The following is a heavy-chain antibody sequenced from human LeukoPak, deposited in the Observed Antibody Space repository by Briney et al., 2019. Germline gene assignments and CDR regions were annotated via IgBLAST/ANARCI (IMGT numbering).Heavy chain of an antibody. CDR1: GGSIISNY. Sequence: SEALSLTCTVSGGSIISNYWSWIRQSAGTGLEWIGRIYGSGITDYNPSLKSRVTMSLDTSRKQFSLRLTSVTAADTAVYYCARLKFYDSTGYSPGYYMDVWGKGTTASVFS. CDR3: ARLKFYDSTGYSPGYYMDV. J-gene: IGHJ6*03. D-gene: IGHD3-22*01. CDR2: IYGSGIT. V-gene: IGHV4-4*07.